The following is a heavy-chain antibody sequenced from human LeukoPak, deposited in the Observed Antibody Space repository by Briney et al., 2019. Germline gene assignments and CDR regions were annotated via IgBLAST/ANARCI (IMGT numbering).Heavy chain of an antibody. Sequence: KPSETLSLTCAVYGGSFSGYYWSWIRQPPGKGLEWTGEINHSGSTNYNPSLKSRVTISVDTSKNQFSLKLSSVTAADTAVYYCARGRGIAAAGPPFDYWGQGTLVTVSS. D-gene: IGHD6-13*01. V-gene: IGHV4-34*01. J-gene: IGHJ4*02. CDR3: ARGRGIAAAGPPFDY. CDR2: INHSGST. CDR1: GGSFSGYY.